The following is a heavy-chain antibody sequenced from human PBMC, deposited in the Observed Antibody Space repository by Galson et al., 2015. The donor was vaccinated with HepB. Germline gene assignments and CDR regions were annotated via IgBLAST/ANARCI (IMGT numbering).Heavy chain of an antibody. Sequence: SLRLSCAPSGFTLSNAWMNWVRQAPGEGLECVGRIKSKTAGGATDYAAPVKGRFTISRDDSKNTVYLQMNSLKIEDAAVYYCTTDPGFSWHRYWGQGTLVTVSS. D-gene: IGHD6-13*01. V-gene: IGHV3-15*07. CDR1: GFTLSNAW. CDR3: TTDPGFSWHRY. CDR2: IKSKTAGGAT. J-gene: IGHJ4*02.